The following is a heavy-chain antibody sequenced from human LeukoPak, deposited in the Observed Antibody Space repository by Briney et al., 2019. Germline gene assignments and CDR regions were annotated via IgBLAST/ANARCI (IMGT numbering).Heavy chain of an antibody. Sequence: PGGSLRPSCAASGFTFSRFAMHWVRQAPGKGLEWVAVISNDASHKFYADSVQGRFTISRDNSKNTLSLQMDTLRREDTAVYYCARARSVGPPTGFDQWGQGTPVTVSS. D-gene: IGHD4-23*01. J-gene: IGHJ4*02. V-gene: IGHV3-30*04. CDR3: ARARSVGPPTGFDQ. CDR2: ISNDASHK. CDR1: GFTFSRFA.